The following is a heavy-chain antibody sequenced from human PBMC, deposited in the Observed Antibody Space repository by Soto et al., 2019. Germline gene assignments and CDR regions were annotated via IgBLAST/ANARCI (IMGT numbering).Heavy chain of an antibody. Sequence: QVQLQESGPGLVKPSETLSLTCTVSGASISSYYWSWIRQPAGKGLEWIGRIYTSGSTNYNPSLKSRVTMSVDTSKNQFSLKLSSVTAADTAVYYCARDLGRGYCSSTSCFASPPNWFDPWGQGTLVTVSS. J-gene: IGHJ5*02. CDR3: ARDLGRGYCSSTSCFASPPNWFDP. D-gene: IGHD2-2*01. V-gene: IGHV4-4*07. CDR2: IYTSGST. CDR1: GASISSYY.